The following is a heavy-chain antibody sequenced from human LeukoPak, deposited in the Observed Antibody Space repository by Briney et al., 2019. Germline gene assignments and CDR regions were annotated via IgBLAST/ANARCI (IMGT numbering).Heavy chain of an antibody. CDR1: GGSISSYY. V-gene: IGHV4-4*07. CDR2: IYSTGST. Sequence: PSETLSLTGTVSGGSISSYYWSWIRQPAGKGREWIGRIYSTGSTNYNPSLKSRVTMSVDTSKNQCSRRLRSVTAADTVCYNWARRIASAGTAGCDVWGHGALVTVSS. D-gene: IGHD6-13*01. J-gene: IGHJ4*01. CDR3: ARRIASAGTAGCDV.